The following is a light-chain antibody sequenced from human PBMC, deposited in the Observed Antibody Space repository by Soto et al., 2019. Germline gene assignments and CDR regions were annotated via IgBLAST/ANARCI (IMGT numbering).Light chain of an antibody. J-gene: IGKJ4*01. V-gene: IGKV3-15*01. CDR1: QAIRSD. Sequence: EIVMTQSPSTLSVSPWERAALSCRASQAIRSDLAWYQQKPGQAPRLLISDVSTRATGIPARFNGSGSGTEFTLAISSLQFEDFAVYYCHQYNTWPLTFGGGTKVDIK. CDR2: DVS. CDR3: HQYNTWPLT.